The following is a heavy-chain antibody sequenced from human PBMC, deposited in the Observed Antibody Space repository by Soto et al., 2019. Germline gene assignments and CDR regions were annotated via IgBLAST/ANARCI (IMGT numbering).Heavy chain of an antibody. CDR1: GYTFTSYA. J-gene: IGHJ5*02. CDR3: ARDPNIVVVPAANWFDP. V-gene: IGHV1-3*01. CDR2: INAGNGNT. D-gene: IGHD2-2*01. Sequence: GASVKVSCKASGYTFTSYAMHWVRQAPGQRLEWMGWINAGNGNTKYSQKFQGRVTITRDTSASTAYMELSSLRSDDTAVYYCARDPNIVVVPAANWFDPWGQGTQVTVSS.